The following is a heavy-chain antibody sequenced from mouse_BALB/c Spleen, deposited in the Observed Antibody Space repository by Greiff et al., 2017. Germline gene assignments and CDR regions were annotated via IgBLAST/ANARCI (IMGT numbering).Heavy chain of an antibody. CDR2: IWAGGST. D-gene: IGHD1-2*01. CDR3: AREFITTATLFAY. V-gene: IGHV2-9*02. Sequence: VQLQQSGPGLVAPSQSLSITCTVSGFSLTSYGVHWVRQPPGKGLEWLGVIWAGGSTNYNSALMSRLSISKDNSKSQVFLKMNSLQTDDTAMYYCAREFITTATLFAYWGQGTLVTVSA. J-gene: IGHJ3*01. CDR1: GFSLTSYG.